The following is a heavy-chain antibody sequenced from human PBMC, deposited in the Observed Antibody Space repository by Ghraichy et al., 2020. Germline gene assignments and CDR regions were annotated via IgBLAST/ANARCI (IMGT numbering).Heavy chain of an antibody. CDR2: INHSGST. Sequence: SETLSLTCAVYGGSFSGYYWSWIRQPPGKGLEWIGEINHSGSTNYNPSLKSRVTISVDTSKNQFSLKLSSVTAADTAVYYCARVWGMITLGTWGQGTLVTVSS. D-gene: IGHD3-16*01. CDR3: ARVWGMITLGT. V-gene: IGHV4-34*01. J-gene: IGHJ4*02. CDR1: GGSFSGYY.